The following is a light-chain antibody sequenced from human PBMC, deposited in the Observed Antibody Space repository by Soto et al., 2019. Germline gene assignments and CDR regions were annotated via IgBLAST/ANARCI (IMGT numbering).Light chain of an antibody. J-gene: IGLJ2*01. V-gene: IGLV2-8*01. Sequence: QSALTQPPSASGSPGQSVTISCTGTSSDVGGYNYVSWYQQHPGKAPELMIYAVSKPPSGVPDRFSGSKSGNTASLTTSGLEAEDEADYCCSSYAGSNNLVFGGGTKLTVL. CDR2: AVS. CDR3: SSYAGSNNLV. CDR1: SSDVGGYNY.